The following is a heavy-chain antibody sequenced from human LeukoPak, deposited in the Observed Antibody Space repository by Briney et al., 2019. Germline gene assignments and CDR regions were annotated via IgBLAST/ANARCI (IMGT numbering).Heavy chain of an antibody. CDR2: INPYNGNT. V-gene: IGHV1-18*01. J-gene: IGHJ4*02. Sequence: GASVKVSCKTSGYTFTSYAVSWVRLAPGQGLEWMGWINPYNGNTNSEQNFQGRLTMTTDTSTRTAYMELRSLRSDDTALYYCARDVGDIVGASDYWGQRTLVTVSS. D-gene: IGHD1-26*01. CDR3: ARDVGDIVGASDY. CDR1: GYTFTSYA.